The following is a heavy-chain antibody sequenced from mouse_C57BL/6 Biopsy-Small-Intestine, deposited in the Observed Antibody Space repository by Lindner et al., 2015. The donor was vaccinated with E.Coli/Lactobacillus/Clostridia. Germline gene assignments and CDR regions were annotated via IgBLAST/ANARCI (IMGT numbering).Heavy chain of an antibody. J-gene: IGHJ4*01. D-gene: IGHD1-2*01. CDR2: IYPSSGNT. CDR1: GYTFTSYG. Sequence: VQLQESGAELARPGASVKLSCKASGYTFTSYGISWVKQRTGQGLEWIGEIYPSSGNTYYNEILKGKATLTADKSSSTAYMELRSLTSEDSAVYFCARRLPYAMDYWGQGTSVTVSS. V-gene: IGHV1-81*01. CDR3: ARRLPYAMDY.